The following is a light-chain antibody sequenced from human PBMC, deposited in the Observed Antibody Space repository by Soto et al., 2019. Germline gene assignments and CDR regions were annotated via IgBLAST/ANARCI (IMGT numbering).Light chain of an antibody. CDR3: QSYDSSLTGPVV. CDR1: SSNIGAGYD. Sequence: QSMLTQPPSVSGAPGQRVTISCTGNSSNIGAGYDVHWYQQVPGTAPKLLIYGDNNRPSGVPDRFSGSKSGTSAYLAITGLQAEDEADYNCQSYDSSLTGPVVFGGGTKVTVL. J-gene: IGLJ2*01. V-gene: IGLV1-40*01. CDR2: GDN.